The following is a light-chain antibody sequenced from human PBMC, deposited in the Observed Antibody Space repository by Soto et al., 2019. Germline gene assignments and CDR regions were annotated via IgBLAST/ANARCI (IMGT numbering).Light chain of an antibody. Sequence: QSVLTQPPSASGSPGQSVTIACTGSSSDVGGYEYVSWYQQHPGKAPKLIIYEVIKRPSGVPDRFSGSKSGNTASLTVSGLQAEDEADYYCAAWDDRLNGPVFGGGTKVTVL. V-gene: IGLV2-8*01. CDR1: SSDVGGYEY. CDR2: EVI. CDR3: AAWDDRLNGPV. J-gene: IGLJ2*01.